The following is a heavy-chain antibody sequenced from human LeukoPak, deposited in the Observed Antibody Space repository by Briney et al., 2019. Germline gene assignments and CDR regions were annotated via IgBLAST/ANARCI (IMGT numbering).Heavy chain of an antibody. CDR1: GGTFSSYA. CDR2: IIPIFGTA. V-gene: IGHV1-69*05. Sequence: SVKVSCKASGGTFSSYAISWVRQAPGQGLEWMGGIIPIFGTANYAQKFQGRVTITTDESTSTAYMELSSLRSEDTAVYYCARTYYYGSSGYYYVGYFDYWGQGTLVTVSS. J-gene: IGHJ4*02. CDR3: ARTYYYGSSGYYYVGYFDY. D-gene: IGHD3-22*01.